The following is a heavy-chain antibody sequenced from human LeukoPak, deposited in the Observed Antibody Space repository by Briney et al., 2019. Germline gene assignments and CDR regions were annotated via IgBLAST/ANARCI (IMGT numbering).Heavy chain of an antibody. J-gene: IGHJ3*02. CDR1: GASISSSSYY. D-gene: IGHD2-15*01. V-gene: IGHV4-39*01. CDR3: GSGGFDI. Sequence: SETLSLTCTVSGASISSSSYYWGWIRQPPGKGLEWIGSIHYSGGTYDNPSLKSRVTISVGTSKNQFSLKLSSVTAADTAVYYCGSGGFDIWGQGTMVTVSS. CDR2: IHYSGGT.